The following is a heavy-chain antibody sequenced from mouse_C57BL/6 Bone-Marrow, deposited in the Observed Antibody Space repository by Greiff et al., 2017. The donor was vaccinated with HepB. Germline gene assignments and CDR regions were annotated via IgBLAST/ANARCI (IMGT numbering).Heavy chain of an antibody. Sequence: VQLVESGGDLVKPGGSLKLSCAASGFTFSSYGMSWVRQTPDKRLEWVATISSGGSYTYYPDSVKGRFTISRDNAKNTLYLQMSSLKSEDTAMYYCARRRGNYVWFAYWGQGTLVTVSA. J-gene: IGHJ3*01. V-gene: IGHV5-6*01. CDR3: ARRRGNYVWFAY. D-gene: IGHD2-1*01. CDR1: GFTFSSYG. CDR2: ISSGGSYT.